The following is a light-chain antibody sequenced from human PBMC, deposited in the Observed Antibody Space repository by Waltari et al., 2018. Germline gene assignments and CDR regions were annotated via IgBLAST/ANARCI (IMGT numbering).Light chain of an antibody. CDR3: QQYGDSRHVA. Sequence: EIVLTQSPGTLSLSPGERATLSCRASQSVRSDDLAWYPQKPGQAPRLLIYGASSRATGIPDRFSGSGSGTDFTLTISRLEPEDFAVYYCQQYGDSRHVAFGQGTKVEIK. V-gene: IGKV3-20*01. J-gene: IGKJ1*01. CDR2: GAS. CDR1: QSVRSDD.